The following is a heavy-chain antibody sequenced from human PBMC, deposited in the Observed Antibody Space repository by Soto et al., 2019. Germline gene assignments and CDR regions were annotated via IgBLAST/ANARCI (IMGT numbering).Heavy chain of an antibody. D-gene: IGHD2-2*01. CDR1: GGTFSSYT. CDR2: IIPILGIA. J-gene: IGHJ5*02. Sequence: QVQLVQSGAEVKKPGSSVKVSCKASGGTFSSYTISWVRQAPGQGLEWMGRIIPILGIANYAQKFQGRVTITADKSTSTAYMELSSLRSDDTAVYYCARGALGYCSSTSCYENWFDPWGQGTLVSVSS. V-gene: IGHV1-69*02. CDR3: ARGALGYCSSTSCYENWFDP.